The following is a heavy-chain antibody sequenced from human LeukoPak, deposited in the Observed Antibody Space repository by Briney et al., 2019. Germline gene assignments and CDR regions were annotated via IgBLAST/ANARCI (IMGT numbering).Heavy chain of an antibody. CDR3: ARGGYSSGYYVPLDFDY. J-gene: IGHJ4*02. V-gene: IGHV4-4*07. CDR2: IYTGGST. CDR1: GGSISSYY. D-gene: IGHD3-22*01. Sequence: PSEPLSLTCTVSGGSISSYYWSWIRQPAGKGLEWIGRIYTGGSTNYNPSLKSRVTLSIETPKNQFSLELTSVTAADTAVYYCARGGYSSGYYVPLDFDYWGQGTLVTVSS.